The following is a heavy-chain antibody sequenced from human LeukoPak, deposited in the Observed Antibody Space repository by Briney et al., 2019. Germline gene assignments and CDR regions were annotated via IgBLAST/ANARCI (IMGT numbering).Heavy chain of an antibody. V-gene: IGHV4-59*08. Sequence: SETLSLTCTVSGGSISGYYWSWIRQPPGKGLEWIGYIYYSGSTDYNPSLKSRLTISVDTSKNQFSLKLNAVTAADTAVYYCARRLFDYWGQGTLVTVSS. CDR2: IYYSGST. J-gene: IGHJ4*02. CDR3: ARRLFDY. CDR1: GGSISGYY.